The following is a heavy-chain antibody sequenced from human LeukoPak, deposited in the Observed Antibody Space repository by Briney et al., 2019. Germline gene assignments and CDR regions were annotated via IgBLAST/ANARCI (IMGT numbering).Heavy chain of an antibody. CDR1: GFNFRNYD. D-gene: IGHD1-1*01. V-gene: IGHV3-30-3*02. Sequence: PGRSLRLSCAASGFNFRNYDIHWVRQAPGKGLEWVAEISYDGGNTYYADSVKGRFTISRDNSKNTLYLQMNSLRAEDTAVYYCAKEGTGIHFGYWGQGTLVTVSS. J-gene: IGHJ4*02. CDR2: ISYDGGNT. CDR3: AKEGTGIHFGY.